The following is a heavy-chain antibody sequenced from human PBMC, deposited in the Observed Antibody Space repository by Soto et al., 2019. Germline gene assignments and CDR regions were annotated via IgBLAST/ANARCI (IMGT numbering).Heavy chain of an antibody. D-gene: IGHD5-18*01. CDR2: MHRGGST. Sequence: HLGGSLRLSCVVSGFSVSGSSIFWVRQATGKGLEWVSLMHRGGSTDNADSVKGRFTTSRDKSKNTLYLHMNGLRVEDTAVYYCARVNTTLVDHFDCWGQGTLVTVSS. CDR3: ARVNTTLVDHFDC. CDR1: GFSVSGSS. J-gene: IGHJ4*02. V-gene: IGHV3-53*01.